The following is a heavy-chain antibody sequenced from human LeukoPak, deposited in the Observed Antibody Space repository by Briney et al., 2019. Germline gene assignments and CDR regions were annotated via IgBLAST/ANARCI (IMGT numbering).Heavy chain of an antibody. V-gene: IGHV1-2*02. J-gene: IGHJ3*02. D-gene: IGHD6-6*01. CDR1: GYTFTGNY. CDR2: INPNSGGT. Sequence: ASVKVSCRASGYTFTGNYIHWVRQAPGQGLEWMGWINPNSGGTKFAQKFQGRVTMTRDTSISTAYMDLSRLTSDDTAVYYCARGGRSPSILEVAFDIWSQGTLVTVSS. CDR3: ARGGRSPSILEVAFDI.